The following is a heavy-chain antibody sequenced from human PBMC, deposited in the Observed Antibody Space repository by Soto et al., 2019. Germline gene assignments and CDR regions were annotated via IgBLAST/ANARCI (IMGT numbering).Heavy chain of an antibody. D-gene: IGHD5-12*01. CDR1: GFTFSNAW. CDR2: IKSKTDGGTT. CDR3: TTAPIPYSGYDRYYYYGMDV. Sequence: GGSLRLSCAASGFTFSNAWMNWVRQAPGKGLEWDGRIKSKTDGGTTDYAAPVKGRFTISRDDSKNTLYLQMNSLKTEDTAVYYCTTAPIPYSGYDRYYYYGMDVWGQGTTVTVSS. J-gene: IGHJ6*02. V-gene: IGHV3-15*07.